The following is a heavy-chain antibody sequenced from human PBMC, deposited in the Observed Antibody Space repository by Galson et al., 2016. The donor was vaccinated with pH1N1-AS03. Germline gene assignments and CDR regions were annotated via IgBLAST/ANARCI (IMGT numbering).Heavy chain of an antibody. Sequence: ETLSLTCSVSGGSISTSSYYWGWIRQPPGTGLEWIGTVSQSGNTYFNPSLKSRVTISIDTSKNQFSLRLNSVTAADTAVYYCAKEDTVPLWGQGTLVTVSS. V-gene: IGHV4-39*07. CDR2: VSQSGNT. J-gene: IGHJ1*01. CDR3: AKEDTVPL. CDR1: GGSISTSSYY.